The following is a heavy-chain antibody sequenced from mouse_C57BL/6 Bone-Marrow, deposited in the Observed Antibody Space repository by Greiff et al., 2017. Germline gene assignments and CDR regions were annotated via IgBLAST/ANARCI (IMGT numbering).Heavy chain of an antibody. V-gene: IGHV1-63*01. D-gene: IGHD2-4*01. CDR3: ARGGDYDGGAMDY. CDR1: GYTFPNYW. Sequence: QFQLQQSGAELVRPGPSVKMSCKASGYTFPNYWIGWAKQRPGHGLEWIGDFYPGGGCTNYNEKFKGKATLTEDNSSSPAYMPFSRLTSEDSAIYACARGGDYDGGAMDYWGQGTSVTVSS. CDR2: FYPGGGCT. J-gene: IGHJ4*01.